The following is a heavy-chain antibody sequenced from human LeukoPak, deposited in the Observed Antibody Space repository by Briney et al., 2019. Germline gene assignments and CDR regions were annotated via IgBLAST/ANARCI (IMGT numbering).Heavy chain of an antibody. J-gene: IGHJ4*02. CDR1: GFSFSSHS. CDR3: ARAYGDYEFGYDY. D-gene: IGHD4-17*01. Sequence: GGSLRLSCAASGFSFSSHSMNWVRQAPGQGLEWVSSISSTSSYIYYVDSVKGRFTISRDNAKNSLYLQMNSLRAENTAVYYCARAYGDYEFGYDYWGQGTLVTVSS. V-gene: IGHV3-21*01. CDR2: ISSTSSYI.